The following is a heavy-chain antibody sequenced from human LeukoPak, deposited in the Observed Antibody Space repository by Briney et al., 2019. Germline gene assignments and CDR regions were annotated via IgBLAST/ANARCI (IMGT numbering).Heavy chain of an antibody. Sequence: GGSLRLSCAASGFTFSSYSMIWVRQAPGKGLEWVSCISSRSTTIYYADSVKGRFTISRDNAKNSLYLQMNSLRAEDTAVYYCARDYGDYCADYWGQGTLVTVSS. CDR2: ISSRSTTI. D-gene: IGHD4-17*01. V-gene: IGHV3-48*04. CDR3: ARDYGDYCADY. J-gene: IGHJ4*02. CDR1: GFTFSSYS.